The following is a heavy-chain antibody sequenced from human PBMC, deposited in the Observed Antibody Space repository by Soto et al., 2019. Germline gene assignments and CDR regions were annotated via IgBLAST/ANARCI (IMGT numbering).Heavy chain of an antibody. CDR1: GGSISSGGYS. CDR3: ARGRTISGVAQDGYYGMDV. J-gene: IGHJ6*04. V-gene: IGHV4-30-2*01. D-gene: IGHD3-3*01. Sequence: SETLSLTCAVSGGSISSGGYSWSWIRQPPGKGLEWIGYIYHSGSTYYNPSLKSRVTISVDRSKNQFSLKLSSVTAAVTAVYFCARGRTISGVAQDGYYGMDVWGEATTVTVSS. CDR2: IYHSGST.